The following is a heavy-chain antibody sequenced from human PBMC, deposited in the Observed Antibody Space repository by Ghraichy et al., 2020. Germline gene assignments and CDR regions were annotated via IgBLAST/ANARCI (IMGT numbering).Heavy chain of an antibody. CDR3: ARDGGKYINHDYYGMDV. J-gene: IGHJ6*02. V-gene: IGHV4-31*03. CDR2: ISDSGKT. D-gene: IGHD3-16*01. Sequence: SETLSLTCTVSGDSIFSGGFYWSWIRQVPGKGLEWIGYISDSGKTYFNPSLRSRVTMTLSESKNQFSLKLSSVTAADTAVYFCARDGGKYINHDYYGMDVWGQGTTVAVTS. CDR1: GDSIFSGGFY.